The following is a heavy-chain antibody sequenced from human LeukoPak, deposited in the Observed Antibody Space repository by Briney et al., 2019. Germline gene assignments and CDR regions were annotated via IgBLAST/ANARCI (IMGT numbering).Heavy chain of an antibody. CDR1: GFTFGSYG. D-gene: IGHD3-16*01. J-gene: IGHJ6*02. CDR3: AREQGGMLGEYYYGMDV. CDR2: ISSSSSTI. Sequence: PGGSLRLSCAASGFTFGSYGMHWVRQAPGKGLEWVSYISSSSSTIYYADSVKGRFTISRDNAKNSLYLQMNSLRAEDTAVYYCAREQGGMLGEYYYGMDVWGQGTTVTVSS. V-gene: IGHV3-48*01.